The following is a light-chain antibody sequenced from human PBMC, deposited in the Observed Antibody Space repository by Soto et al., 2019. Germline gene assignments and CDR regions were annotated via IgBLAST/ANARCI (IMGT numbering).Light chain of an antibody. Sequence: EILLTQSPGTLSLSPGETATLSCWASQSVTSTYLAWYQQRPGQSPRLIIYGGSTRATGFPDRFSGGGSGTDFTLTISRLEPEDSAVYYCHCQQFDSSRIYSFGQGTKLEI. CDR3: QQFDSSRIYS. J-gene: IGKJ2*03. V-gene: IGKV3-20*01. CDR1: QSVTSTY. CDR2: GGS.